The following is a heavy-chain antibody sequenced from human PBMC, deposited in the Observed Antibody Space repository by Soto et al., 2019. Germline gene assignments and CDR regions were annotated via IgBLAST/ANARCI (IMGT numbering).Heavy chain of an antibody. V-gene: IGHV1-69*06. J-gene: IGHJ4*02. Sequence: QVQLVQSGAEVEKPGSSVKVSCKASGDTFTTNSLNWVRQAPGQGLEWMGGIIPVVGTTKYAQKYQDRVTITGDKSTNTAYMELSSLRSDDTAVYYCARGLLYATTDFDYWGQGTPVTVSS. CDR2: IIPVVGTT. D-gene: IGHD2-8*01. CDR3: ARGLLYATTDFDY. CDR1: GDTFTTNS.